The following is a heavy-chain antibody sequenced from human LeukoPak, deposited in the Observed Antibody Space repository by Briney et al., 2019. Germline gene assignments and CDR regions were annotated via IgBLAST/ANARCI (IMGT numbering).Heavy chain of an antibody. CDR2: IRYDGSNK. J-gene: IGHJ6*03. CDR1: GFTFSSYG. CDR3: AKAPGQYVHYYYYMDV. D-gene: IGHD2-2*01. V-gene: IGHV3-30*02. Sequence: GGSLRLSCAASGFTFSSYGMHWVRQAPGKGLEWVAFIRYDGSNKYYADSVKGRFTISRDNSKNTLYLQMISLRPEDTAIYYCAKAPGQYVHYYYYMDVWGKGTTVTVSS.